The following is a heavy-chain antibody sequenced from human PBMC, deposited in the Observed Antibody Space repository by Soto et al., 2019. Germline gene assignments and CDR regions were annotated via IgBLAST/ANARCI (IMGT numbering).Heavy chain of an antibody. J-gene: IGHJ3*02. D-gene: IGHD3-22*01. CDR3: ARPRVGITMKVVAFAI. CDR2: ISHDGSSD. Sequence: LVESGGGVVQPGRSLRLSCEASGVSFRSYAMHWVRQVPGKGPEWVAVISHDGSSDNYADSVKGRFTISRDNLSNTLYLKMNSLRGEDKGVYHCARPRVGITMKVVAFAIWGQGTKVTVS. V-gene: IGHV3-30*03. CDR1: GVSFRSYA.